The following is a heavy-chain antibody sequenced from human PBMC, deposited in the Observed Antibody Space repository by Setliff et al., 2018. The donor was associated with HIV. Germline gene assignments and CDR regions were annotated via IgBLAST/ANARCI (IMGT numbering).Heavy chain of an antibody. CDR3: ARVVDADYLDY. Sequence: SETLSLTCTVSGGSLSSYYWSWIRQPPGKGLEWIGIIYYSGSTYYKPSLKSRVTISVDTSKNQFSLKLNSVTAADTAMYYCARVVDADYLDYWGQGTPVTVSS. CDR2: IYYSGST. J-gene: IGHJ4*02. V-gene: IGHV4-59*04. CDR1: GGSLSSYY. D-gene: IGHD2-15*01.